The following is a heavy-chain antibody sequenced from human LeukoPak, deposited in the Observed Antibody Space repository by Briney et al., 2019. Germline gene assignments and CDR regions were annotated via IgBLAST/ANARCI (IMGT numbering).Heavy chain of an antibody. D-gene: IGHD6-6*01. J-gene: IGHJ4*02. Sequence: GGSLRLSCAVSGFIFSHYWMSWVRQAPGKGLEWVANIKEDGSVKYYVDTVKGRFTISRDNAKNSVHLQMNSLRAEDTAVYYCARIGYSSSSFDYWGQGTLPPSPQ. CDR3: ARIGYSSSSFDY. CDR2: IKEDGSVK. CDR1: GFIFSHYW. V-gene: IGHV3-7*01.